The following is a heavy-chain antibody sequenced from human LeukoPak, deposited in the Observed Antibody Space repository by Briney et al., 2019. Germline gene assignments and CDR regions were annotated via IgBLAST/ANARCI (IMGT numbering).Heavy chain of an antibody. D-gene: IGHD2-2*01. CDR3: ARVCYGRGYYYYYMDV. CDR2: IYYSGST. V-gene: IGHV4-59*01. CDR1: GGSISSYY. J-gene: IGHJ6*03. Sequence: SETLSLTCTVSGGSISSYYWSWIRQPPGKGLEWIGYIYYSGSTNYNPSLKSRVTISVDTSKNQFSLKLSSVTAADTAVYYCARVCYGRGYYYYYMDVWGKGTTVTGSS.